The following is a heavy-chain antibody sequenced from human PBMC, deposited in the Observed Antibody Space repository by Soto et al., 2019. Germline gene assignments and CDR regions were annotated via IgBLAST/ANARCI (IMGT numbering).Heavy chain of an antibody. CDR1: GFSFSTYS. J-gene: IGHJ4*02. Sequence: PGGSLRLSCAASGFSFSTYSMTWVRQAPGKGLEWVANIRGTTSATYYADSVRGRFTISRDNARNSLFLQMSSLRDVDTAVYYCARDRTDQGRGSFSCAFWGQGTLVTVSS. D-gene: IGHD1-26*01. CDR3: ARDRTDQGRGSFSCAF. CDR2: IRGTTSAT. V-gene: IGHV3-48*02.